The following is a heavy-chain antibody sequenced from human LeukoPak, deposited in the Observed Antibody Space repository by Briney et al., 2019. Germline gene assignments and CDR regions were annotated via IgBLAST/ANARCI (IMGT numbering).Heavy chain of an antibody. Sequence: SETLSLTCAVYGGSFSGYYWSWIRQPPGKGLEWIGEINHSGSTNYNPSLKSRVTISVDTSKNQFSLKLSSVTAADTAVYYCARGIGYSYGCATVFRAHGMDVWGQGTPVTVSS. D-gene: IGHD5-18*01. CDR1: GGSFSGYY. J-gene: IGHJ6*02. CDR2: INHSGST. CDR3: ARGIGYSYGCATVFRAHGMDV. V-gene: IGHV4-34*01.